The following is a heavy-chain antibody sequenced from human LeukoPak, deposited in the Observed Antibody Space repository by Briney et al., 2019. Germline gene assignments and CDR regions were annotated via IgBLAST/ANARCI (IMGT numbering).Heavy chain of an antibody. V-gene: IGHV1-2*02. Sequence: ASVKVSCKASGNSFTGYYIHWVRQAPGQGLEWMGWINPDSGDTEYSQRFQGRITLASDTSVTTAYMELSSLRSDDTAIFYCATVASIRRFYFDFWGQGTLVTVSS. D-gene: IGHD3-3*01. CDR2: INPDSGDT. CDR3: ATVASIRRFYFDF. J-gene: IGHJ4*02. CDR1: GNSFTGYY.